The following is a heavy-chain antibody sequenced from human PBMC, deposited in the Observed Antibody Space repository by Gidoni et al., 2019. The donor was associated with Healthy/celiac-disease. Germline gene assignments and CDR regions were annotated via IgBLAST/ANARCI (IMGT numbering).Heavy chain of an antibody. CDR3: ARASTGIWFGELLYYFDY. Sequence: EVQLVESGGGLVQPGGSMRLSCAACGFTFSSDSMNRVSQAPGTGLEWVSYISSISRTIYYADSVKGRFTISGDNAKNSLYLQMNSLRAEDTAVYYCARASTGIWFGELLYYFDYWGQGTLVTVSS. D-gene: IGHD3-10*01. J-gene: IGHJ4*02. CDR2: ISSISRTI. CDR1: GFTFSSDS. V-gene: IGHV3-48*01.